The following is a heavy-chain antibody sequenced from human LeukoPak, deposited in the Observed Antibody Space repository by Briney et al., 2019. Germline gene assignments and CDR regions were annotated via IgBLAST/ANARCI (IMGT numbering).Heavy chain of an antibody. CDR1: GFSFSDYN. J-gene: IGHJ4*02. V-gene: IGHV3-30*18. Sequence: GGSLRLSCAASGFSFSDYNMHWVRQAPGKGLEWMAVISYNGINEYYADSVKGRFTISRDNSKSTLLLQMNSLRAEDTAVYYCAKPTGDFDSWGQGTLVTVSS. CDR3: AKPTGDFDS. CDR2: ISYNGINE. D-gene: IGHD3-10*01.